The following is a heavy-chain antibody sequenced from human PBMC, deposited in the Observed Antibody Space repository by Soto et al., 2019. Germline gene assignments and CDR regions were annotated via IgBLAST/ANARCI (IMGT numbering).Heavy chain of an antibody. CDR1: GFTFGRYA. Sequence: EVQLLESGGGLVQPGGSLRLSCAASGFTFGRYAMSWVRQAPGKGLEWVSAISGSGGSKYYADSVKGRFTISRDNSKNTLYLRKNSMVAEDTAVYYCVRFGGAAAGPGDYWGQGTQVTVSS. D-gene: IGHD6-13*01. CDR2: ISGSGGSK. J-gene: IGHJ4*02. CDR3: VRFGGAAAGPGDY. V-gene: IGHV3-23*01.